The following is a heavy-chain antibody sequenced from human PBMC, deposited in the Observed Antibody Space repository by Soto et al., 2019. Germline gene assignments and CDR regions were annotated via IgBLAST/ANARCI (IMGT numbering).Heavy chain of an antibody. Sequence: ASVKVSCKASGYTFTSYGISWVRQAPGQGLEWMGWISAYNGNTNYAQKLQGRVTMTTDTSTSTAYMELRSLRSDDTAVYYCASRTVRHAYYYGMDVWGQGTTVTVSS. J-gene: IGHJ6*02. CDR1: GYTFTSYG. V-gene: IGHV1-18*01. CDR3: ASRTVRHAYYYGMDV. CDR2: ISAYNGNT. D-gene: IGHD1-1*01.